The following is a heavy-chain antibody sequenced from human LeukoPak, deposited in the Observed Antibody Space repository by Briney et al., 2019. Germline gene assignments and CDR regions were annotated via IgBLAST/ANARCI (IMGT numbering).Heavy chain of an antibody. CDR2: IYYSGTT. J-gene: IGHJ4*02. CDR1: GVSISSGDYY. V-gene: IGHV4-30-4*01. Sequence: SETLSLTCTVSGVSISSGDYYWRWLRQPTGKGLEWIGYIYYSGTTFYNPSLKSRVIISLVTSKNQFSLRLSSVTAADTAVYYCVSWLVLPAAIDYWGQGTLVTVSS. D-gene: IGHD2-2*02. CDR3: VSWLVLPAAIDY.